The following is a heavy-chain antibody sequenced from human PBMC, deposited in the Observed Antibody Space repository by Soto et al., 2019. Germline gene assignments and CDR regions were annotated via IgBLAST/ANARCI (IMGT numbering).Heavy chain of an antibody. CDR3: AKVSRFLDSGLI. V-gene: IGHV3-23*01. J-gene: IGHJ3*02. Sequence: EVQLLESGGGLVQPGGSLRLSCTASGFTFSTYAMTWVRQAPGKGLEWVSAISGGGGPTCYADSVKGRFTISRDNSKNTLYLHMNSLRADDTAVYYCAKVSRFLDSGLIWGQGTLVTVSS. CDR2: ISGGGGPT. D-gene: IGHD3-10*01. CDR1: GFTFSTYA.